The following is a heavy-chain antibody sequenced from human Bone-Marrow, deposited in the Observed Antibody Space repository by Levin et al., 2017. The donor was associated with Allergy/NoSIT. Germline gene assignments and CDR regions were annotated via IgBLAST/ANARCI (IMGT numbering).Heavy chain of an antibody. CDR3: ARGSGLDNRGPLRRPFDY. V-gene: IGHV1-2*02. CDR1: GYTFTDYY. J-gene: IGHJ4*02. Sequence: GESLKISCKASGYTFTDYYIHWLRQAPGQGLEWMAWINPDNGDTYSAQDFQDRVTMTRDTSISAVYMELSRLGSDDTAVYYCARGSGLDNRGPLRRPFDYWGQGSLVTVSS. D-gene: IGHD3-22*01. CDR2: INPDNGDT.